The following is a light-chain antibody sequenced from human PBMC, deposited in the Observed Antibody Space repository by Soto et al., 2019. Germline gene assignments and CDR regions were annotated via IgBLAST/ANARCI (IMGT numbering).Light chain of an antibody. V-gene: IGKV3-20*01. Sequence: EIVLTQSPGTLSLSPGERATLSCRASQSISSDHLAWYQQRPGQSPRLLIYGASSRTTGVPDRFSGSGSGTDFTLTISRLEPEDFAVYYCQHYRSAPFTFGPGTKVDNK. CDR3: QHYRSAPFT. J-gene: IGKJ3*01. CDR2: GAS. CDR1: QSISSDH.